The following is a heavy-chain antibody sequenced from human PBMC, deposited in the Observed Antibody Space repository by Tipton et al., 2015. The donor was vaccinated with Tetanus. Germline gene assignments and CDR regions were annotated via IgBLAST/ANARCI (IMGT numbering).Heavy chain of an antibody. CDR2: IYYSGST. CDR3: ASPYGDYVWYFDL. D-gene: IGHD4-17*01. J-gene: IGHJ2*01. CDR1: GGSISSSSYY. Sequence: PGLVKPSETLSLTCTVSGGSISSSSYYWGWIRQPPGKGLEWIGSIYYSGSTYYNPSLKSRVTISVDTSKNQFSLKLSSVTAADTAVYYCASPYGDYVWYFDLWGRGTLVTVSS. V-gene: IGHV4-39*01.